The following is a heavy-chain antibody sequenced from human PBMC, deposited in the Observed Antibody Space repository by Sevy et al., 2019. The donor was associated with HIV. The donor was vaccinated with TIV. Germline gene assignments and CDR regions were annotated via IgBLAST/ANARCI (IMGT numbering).Heavy chain of an antibody. V-gene: IGHV3-30-3*01. Sequence: GGSLRLSCAASGFTFSSYAMHWVRQAPGKGLEWVAVISYDGSNKYYADSVKGRFTISRDNSKNTLYLQMNSLRAEDTAVYYCASRRSISHWGQGTLVNVSS. D-gene: IGHD3-9*01. J-gene: IGHJ4*02. CDR2: ISYDGSNK. CDR1: GFTFSSYA. CDR3: ASRRSISH.